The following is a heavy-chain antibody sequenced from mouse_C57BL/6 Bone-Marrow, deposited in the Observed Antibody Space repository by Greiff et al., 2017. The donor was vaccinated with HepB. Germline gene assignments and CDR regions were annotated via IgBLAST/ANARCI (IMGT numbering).Heavy chain of an antibody. CDR1: GFTFSDYY. CDR3: ARRIYYGNYDYFDY. CDR2: ISNGGGST. V-gene: IGHV5-12*01. J-gene: IGHJ2*01. D-gene: IGHD2-1*01. Sequence: EVKLMESGGGLVQPGGSLKLSCAASGFTFSDYYMYWVRQTPEKRLEWVAYISNGGGSTYYPDTVKGRFTFSRDNAKNTLYLQMSRLKSEDTAMYYCARRIYYGNYDYFDYWGQGTTLTVSS.